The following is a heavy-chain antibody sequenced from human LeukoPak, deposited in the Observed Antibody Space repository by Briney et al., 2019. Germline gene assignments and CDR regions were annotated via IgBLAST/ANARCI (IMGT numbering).Heavy chain of an antibody. Sequence: GGSLRLSCAASEFTFSSYTMNWVRQAPGKGLEWVSVIRGSDGSTYYADSVKGRFTISRDNSRNTLYLQMNNLRAEDTAVYYCAKGKKGSAITMIVVVRNAEYFQHWGQGTLVTVSS. V-gene: IGHV3-23*01. CDR2: IRGSDGST. CDR3: AKGKKGSAITMIVVVRNAEYFQH. J-gene: IGHJ1*01. D-gene: IGHD3-22*01. CDR1: EFTFSSYT.